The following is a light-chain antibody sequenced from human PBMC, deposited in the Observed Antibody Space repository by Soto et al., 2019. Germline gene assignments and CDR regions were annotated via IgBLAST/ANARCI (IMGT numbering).Light chain of an antibody. V-gene: IGKV3-20*01. CDR1: QSVSSSY. CDR2: DTS. CDR3: QQYGSSHLT. J-gene: IGKJ3*01. Sequence: EIVLTQSPGTLSLSPGERATLSCRASQSVSSSYLAWYQQKPGQAPRLLIYDTSSRATGIPDRFSVSGSGTYLTLTVSRLEPADFAVYYCQQYGSSHLTFGPGTKVDIK.